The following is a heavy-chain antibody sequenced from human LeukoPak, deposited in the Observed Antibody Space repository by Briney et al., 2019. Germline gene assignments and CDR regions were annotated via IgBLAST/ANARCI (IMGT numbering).Heavy chain of an antibody. CDR1: GFTFSSYA. CDR3: AKPSVAGTLDGMDV. CDR2: ISSNGGST. Sequence: GGSLRLSCAASGFTFSSYAMHWVRQAPGKGLEYVSAISSNGGSTYYANSVKGRFTISRDNSKNTLYLQMNSLRAEDTAVYYCAKPSVAGTLDGMDVWGQGTAVTVSS. V-gene: IGHV3-64*01. J-gene: IGHJ6*02. D-gene: IGHD6-19*01.